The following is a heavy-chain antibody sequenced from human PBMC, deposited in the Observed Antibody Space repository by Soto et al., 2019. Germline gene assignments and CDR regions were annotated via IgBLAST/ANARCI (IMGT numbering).Heavy chain of an antibody. V-gene: IGHV4-4*02. CDR2: IYPSGST. J-gene: IGHJ5*02. CDR3: ARDLEYYYGSGTNWFDP. Sequence: SETLSLTCAVSGGSISSSNWWSWVRQPPGKGLEWIGEIYPSGSTNYNPSLKSRVTISVDKSKNQFSLKLSSVTAADTAVYYCARDLEYYYGSGTNWFDPWGQGTLVTVSS. CDR1: GGSISSSNW. D-gene: IGHD3-10*01.